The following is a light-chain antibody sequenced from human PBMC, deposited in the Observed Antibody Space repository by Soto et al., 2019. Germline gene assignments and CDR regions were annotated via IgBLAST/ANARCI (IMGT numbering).Light chain of an antibody. J-gene: IGLJ1*01. CDR1: NSNIGSNT. CDR3: ASWDDSLSAPV. CDR2: TNN. Sequence: QSALPQPPSAPGTPGQRSTISCSGSNSNIGSNTVHWYQLVPGTAPKLVMYTNNQRHSWVPDRFSGSKSGTSASLAISGLQFEDEADYYCASWDDSLSAPVFGTGTKVTVL. V-gene: IGLV1-44*01.